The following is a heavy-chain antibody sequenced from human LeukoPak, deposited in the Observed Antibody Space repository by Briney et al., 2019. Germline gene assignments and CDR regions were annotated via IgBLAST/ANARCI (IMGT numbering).Heavy chain of an antibody. CDR3: GREDSMIRGRPIPPIDY. Sequence: GTSLRLSCVASGFTFGTYAMHWVRQAPGKGLEWMAVISDDGNNQYYADSVKGRFTISRDNSRNTMYLQMSSLRAEDTAVYYCGREDSMIRGRPIPPIDYWGRGILVTVSS. CDR2: ISDDGNNQ. D-gene: IGHD3-10*01. CDR1: GFTFGTYA. J-gene: IGHJ4*02. V-gene: IGHV3-30-3*01.